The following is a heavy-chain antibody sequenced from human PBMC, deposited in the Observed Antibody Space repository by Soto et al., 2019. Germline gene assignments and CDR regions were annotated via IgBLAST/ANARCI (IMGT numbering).Heavy chain of an antibody. CDR1: GYTFTSYD. V-gene: IGHV1-8*01. Sequence: QVQLVQSGAEVKKPGASVKVSCKASGYTFTSYDINWVRQATGQGLEWMGWMNPNSGNTGYAQKFQGRVTMTRNTSISTAYMELSSLRSEDTAVYYCARGRGIVLMVYADYYYYGMDVWGQGTTVTVSS. J-gene: IGHJ6*02. D-gene: IGHD2-8*01. CDR2: MNPNSGNT. CDR3: ARGRGIVLMVYADYYYYGMDV.